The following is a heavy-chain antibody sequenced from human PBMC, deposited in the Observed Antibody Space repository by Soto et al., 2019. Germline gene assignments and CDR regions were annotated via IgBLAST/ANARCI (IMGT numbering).Heavy chain of an antibody. Sequence: GGSLRLSCAASGFTVSSNYMSWVRQAPGKGLEWVSVIYSGGSTYYADSVKGRFTISRDNSKNTLYLQMNSLRAEDTAVYYCARDRTTLNYYYGMDVWGQGTTVTVSS. CDR1: GFTVSSNY. J-gene: IGHJ6*02. V-gene: IGHV3-53*01. CDR3: ARDRTTLNYYYGMDV. CDR2: IYSGGST. D-gene: IGHD4-17*01.